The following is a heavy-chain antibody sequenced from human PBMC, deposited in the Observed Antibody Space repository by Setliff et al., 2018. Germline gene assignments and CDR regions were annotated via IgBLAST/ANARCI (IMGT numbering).Heavy chain of an antibody. CDR2: FNPSGGST. J-gene: IGHJ4*02. CDR3: ARGSRGFDY. CDR1: GYIFTSYY. Sequence: GASVKVSCKASGYIFTSYYIHWVRQAPGQGLEWMGLFNPSGGSTKYAEKFQGRVTLTRDTSTSTVYSDLSSLRFEDTAIYYCARGSRGFDYWGQGALVTVSS. V-gene: IGHV1-46*01.